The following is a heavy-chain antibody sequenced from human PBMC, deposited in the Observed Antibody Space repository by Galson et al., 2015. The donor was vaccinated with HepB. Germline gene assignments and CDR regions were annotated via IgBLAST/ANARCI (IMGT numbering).Heavy chain of an antibody. CDR3: ARVRGWFGELALGY. Sequence: ETLSLTCTVSGGSISSYYWSWIRQPPGKGLEWIGYIYYSGSTNYNPSLKSRVTISVDTSKNQFSLKLSSVTAADTAVYYCARVRGWFGELALGYWGQGTLVTVSS. J-gene: IGHJ4*02. V-gene: IGHV4-59*01. CDR2: IYYSGST. CDR1: GGSISSYY. D-gene: IGHD3-10*01.